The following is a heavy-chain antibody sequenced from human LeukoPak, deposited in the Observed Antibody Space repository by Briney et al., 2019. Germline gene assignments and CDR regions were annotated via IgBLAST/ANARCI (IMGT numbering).Heavy chain of an antibody. J-gene: IGHJ3*02. D-gene: IGHD6-19*01. CDR2: IKQDGSEK. Sequence: GGSLRLSCEASGFTFSSYWMSWVRQAPGKGLEWVANIKQDGSEKYYVDSVKGRFTISRDNAKNSLYLQMNSLRAEDTAVYYCARDSQWLIWRDAFDTWGQGTMVTVSS. CDR1: GFTFSSYW. V-gene: IGHV3-7*01. CDR3: ARDSQWLIWRDAFDT.